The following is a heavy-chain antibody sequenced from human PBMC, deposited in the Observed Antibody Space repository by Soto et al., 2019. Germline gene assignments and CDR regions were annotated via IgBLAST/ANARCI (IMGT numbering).Heavy chain of an antibody. CDR3: APVGIGTTTVDY. Sequence: QLQLRESGPGLVQPSETLSLTCLVSGGSISSSTYYWGWIRQPPGTGLEWIGSIYYSGATYYNPSLRSRITISMDRSKNRFSLKLTSVTAADTAIYYCAPVGIGTTTVDYWGQGTLVTVSS. D-gene: IGHD5-12*01. CDR2: IYYSGAT. V-gene: IGHV4-39*02. J-gene: IGHJ4*02. CDR1: GGSISSSTYY.